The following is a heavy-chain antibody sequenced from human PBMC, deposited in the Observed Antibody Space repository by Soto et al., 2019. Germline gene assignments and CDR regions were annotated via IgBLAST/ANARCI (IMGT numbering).Heavy chain of an antibody. CDR3: VKGGWLDY. Sequence: DVTLLESGGGWVQPGGSLRLSCAASQFTFSSFAMTWVRQAPGKGLEWVSFISETGDSLSYAESVKGRFTISRDNSKNTLYLQMSSLRPEDTAVYYCVKGGWLDYWGQGTLVTVSS. J-gene: IGHJ4*02. V-gene: IGHV3-23*01. D-gene: IGHD3-10*01. CDR1: QFTFSSFA. CDR2: ISETGDSL.